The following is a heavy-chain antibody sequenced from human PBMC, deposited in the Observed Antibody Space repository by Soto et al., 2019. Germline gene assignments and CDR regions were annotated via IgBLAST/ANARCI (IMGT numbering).Heavy chain of an antibody. V-gene: IGHV1-18*04. Sequence: VNVSCKASGYTFTSYGISWVRQAPGQGLEWMGWISAYNGNTNYAQKLQGRVTMTTDTSTSTAYMELRSLRSDDTAVYYCARDSIMITFGGVIVRDYYFDYWGQGTLVTVSS. CDR2: ISAYNGNT. CDR1: GYTFTSYG. CDR3: ARDSIMITFGGVIVRDYYFDY. D-gene: IGHD3-16*02. J-gene: IGHJ4*02.